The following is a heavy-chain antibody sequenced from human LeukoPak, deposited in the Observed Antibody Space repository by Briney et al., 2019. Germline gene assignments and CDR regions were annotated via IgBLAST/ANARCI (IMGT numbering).Heavy chain of an antibody. Sequence: GESLKISCKGSGYSFTSYWISWVRQMPGKGLEWMGRIDPSDSYTNYSPSFQGHVTISADKSISTACLQWSSLKASDTAMYYCARRGYAREWFDPWGQGTLVTVSS. D-gene: IGHD5-18*01. CDR3: ARRGYAREWFDP. CDR1: GYSFTSYW. V-gene: IGHV5-10-1*01. J-gene: IGHJ5*02. CDR2: IDPSDSYT.